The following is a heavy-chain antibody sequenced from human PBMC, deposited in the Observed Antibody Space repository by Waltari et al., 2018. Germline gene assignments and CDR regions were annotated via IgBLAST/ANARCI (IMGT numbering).Heavy chain of an antibody. CDR1: GVTFRRYA. V-gene: IGHV1-69*01. CDR3: ARLRVDVSYYYYYGMDV. D-gene: IGHD2-15*01. J-gene: IGHJ6*02. Sequence: QVPLVQSGAGVKKPGSSVQVSCKASGVTFRRYAISWVRQSPGQGLECMGGVIPSFGTANYAQKFQGRVTITADESTSTAYMELSSLRSEDTAVYYCARLRVDVSYYYYYGMDVWGQGTTVTVSS. CDR2: VIPSFGTA.